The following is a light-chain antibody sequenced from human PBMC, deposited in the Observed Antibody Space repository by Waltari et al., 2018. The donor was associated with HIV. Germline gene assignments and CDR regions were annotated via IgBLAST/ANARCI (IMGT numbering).Light chain of an antibody. CDR2: DAS. J-gene: IGKJ4*01. Sequence: EVVLTQSPATLSLSPGETATLSCRASSTVSDYLAWYQHKPGQAPRLLSYDASNRASDTPPRFSGSGSGTDFTLTISSLEPDDSAIYYCQQRHNWLTFGGGTKVEIK. CDR3: QQRHNWLT. CDR1: STVSDY. V-gene: IGKV3-11*01.